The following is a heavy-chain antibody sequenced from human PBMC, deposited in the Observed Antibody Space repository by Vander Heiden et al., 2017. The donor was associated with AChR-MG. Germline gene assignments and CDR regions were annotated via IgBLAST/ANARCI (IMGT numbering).Heavy chain of an antibody. D-gene: IGHD5-12*01. V-gene: IGHV1-69*01. CDR2: ISPIFGTA. CDR1: GGTFSSYA. CDR3: ARDDSGSLDY. J-gene: IGHJ4*02. Sequence: QVQLVHSGAEVTKSGSVLNVSCKASGGTFSSYAISWGRQAPGQGLEWMGGISPIFGTANYAQKFQGRGTITADESTSTAYMEMSSLRSEDTAVYYCARDDSGSLDYWGQGTLVTVSS.